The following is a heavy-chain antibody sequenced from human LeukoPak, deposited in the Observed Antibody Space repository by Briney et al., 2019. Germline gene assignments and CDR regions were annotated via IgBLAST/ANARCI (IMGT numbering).Heavy chain of an antibody. V-gene: IGHV3-30*02. CDR2: INYDGSDK. D-gene: IGHD4-17*01. CDR1: GFTFSNYW. Sequence: GGSLRLSCAASGFTFSNYWMSWVRQAPGRGLEWVAFINYDGSDKYYTDSVKGRFTISRDNSKNTLYLQMNSMRTEDTAVYHCARDGPAPSMTTVTSNYWGQGTLVTVSS. J-gene: IGHJ4*02. CDR3: ARDGPAPSMTTVTSNY.